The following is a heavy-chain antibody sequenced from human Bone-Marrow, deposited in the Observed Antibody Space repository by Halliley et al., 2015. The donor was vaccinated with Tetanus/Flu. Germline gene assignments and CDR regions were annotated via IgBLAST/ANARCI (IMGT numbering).Heavy chain of an antibody. CDR2: IYHSGTT. CDR1: GGSISSGNYY. Sequence: TLSLTCTVSGGSISSGNYYWNWIRQHPGKGLEWIGSIYHSGTTYYNPSLESRVTISVDSSKNQFSLKMISLTAADTAGYYCAGDPLEGSFDIGGQGMLVAVSS. V-gene: IGHV4-31*03. J-gene: IGHJ3*02. CDR3: AGDPLEGSFDI.